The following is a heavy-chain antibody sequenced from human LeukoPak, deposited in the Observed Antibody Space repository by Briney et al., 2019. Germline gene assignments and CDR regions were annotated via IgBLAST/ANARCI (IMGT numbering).Heavy chain of an antibody. CDR3: ARDFGAADY. CDR2: ISGSDSTI. J-gene: IGHJ4*02. CDR1: GFNFSGYT. Sequence: GGSLRLSCGASGFNFSGYTMNWVRQAPGKGLEWISYISGSDSTIFHADSVKGRFTISRDNAKNSLYLQMNSLRAEDTAVYYCARDFGAADYWGQGTLVIVSS. D-gene: IGHD3-10*01. V-gene: IGHV3-48*04.